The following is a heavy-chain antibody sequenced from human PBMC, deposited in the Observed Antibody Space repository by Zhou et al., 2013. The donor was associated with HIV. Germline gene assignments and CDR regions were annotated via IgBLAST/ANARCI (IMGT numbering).Heavy chain of an antibody. Sequence: QVQLVQSGAEVKKPGSSVKVSCKASGGTFSSYAISWVRQAPGQGLEWMGRIIPILGIANYAQKFQGRVTITADKSTSTAYMELSSLRSEDTAVYYCARVQFYDLNYYYYMDVWGKGTTVTVSS. D-gene: IGHD5-12*01. CDR1: GGTFSSYA. CDR3: ARVQFYDLNYYYYMDV. J-gene: IGHJ6*03. V-gene: IGHV1-69*04. CDR2: IIPILGIA.